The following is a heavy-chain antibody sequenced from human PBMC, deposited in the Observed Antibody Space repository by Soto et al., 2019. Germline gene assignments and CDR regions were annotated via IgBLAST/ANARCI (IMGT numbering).Heavy chain of an antibody. CDR3: ARESGYFETSDYAHSDY. CDR1: GGSISSGDYY. J-gene: IGHJ4*02. D-gene: IGHD3-22*01. Sequence: QVQLQESGPGLVKPSQTLSHTCTVSGGSISSGDYYWSWIRQPPGKGLEWIGSIYYSGSTYYNPSLKSRVTRSIDTYTSKNQFSLRLSSVTAADTAIYYCARESGYFETSDYAHSDYWGQGTLVTVSS. CDR2: IYYSGST. V-gene: IGHV4-30-4*01.